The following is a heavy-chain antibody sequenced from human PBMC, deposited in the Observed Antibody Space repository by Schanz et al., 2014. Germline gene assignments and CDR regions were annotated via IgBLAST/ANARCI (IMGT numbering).Heavy chain of an antibody. Sequence: QVVLMESGGGLVKPGGSLRLSCAASGFTFNNYGMHWVRQAPGKGLEWVAVIWYDGTDRYYADSVKGRFTISRDNAKNSLYLEMTSLRGEDTAVYYCARENLNWEAFDIWGQGTVVTVSS. CDR1: GFTFNNYG. CDR2: IWYDGTDR. J-gene: IGHJ3*02. V-gene: IGHV3-33*01. D-gene: IGHD7-27*01. CDR3: ARENLNWEAFDI.